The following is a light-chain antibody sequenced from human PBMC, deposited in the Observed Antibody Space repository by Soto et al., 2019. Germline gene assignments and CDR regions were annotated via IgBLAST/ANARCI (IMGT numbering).Light chain of an antibody. CDR1: QSLSSS. Sequence: EIVMTQSPATLSVSPGEGATLSCRASQSLSSSLAWYQQRPGQAPRLLIYGASTRATGIPARFSGSGFGTEFTLTISSLQSEDFAVYYYQQYKNWPPITFGQGTRLEIK. CDR3: QQYKNWPPIT. CDR2: GAS. V-gene: IGKV3-15*01. J-gene: IGKJ5*01.